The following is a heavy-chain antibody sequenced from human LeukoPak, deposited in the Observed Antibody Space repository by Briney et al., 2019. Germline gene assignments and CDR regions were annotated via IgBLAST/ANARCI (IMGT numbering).Heavy chain of an antibody. D-gene: IGHD3-10*01. Sequence: ASVKVSCKASGDTFTTDYIHWVRQGPGQGPEWMGVSNPSGGSTTNVQKFQGRVTMTRDTSTSTVYMELSSLRSEDTAIYYCARARGSGSYYGHDYYYYHYMDVWGKGTTVTVSS. CDR1: GDTFTTDY. CDR3: ARARGSGSYYGHDYYYYHYMDV. V-gene: IGHV1-46*01. J-gene: IGHJ6*03. CDR2: SNPSGGST.